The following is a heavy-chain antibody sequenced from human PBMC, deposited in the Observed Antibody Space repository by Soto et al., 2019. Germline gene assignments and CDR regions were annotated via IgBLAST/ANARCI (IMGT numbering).Heavy chain of an antibody. Sequence: SETLSLTCTVPGGSVSSCRYYWSWIRQPPGKGLECIGYIYYSGSTNYNPSLKSRVTISVDTSKNQFSLKLSSVTAADTAVYYCARVSSSWGLVSYFAYSGQGTLVTVSS. CDR1: GGSVSSCRYY. J-gene: IGHJ4*02. CDR3: ARVSSSWGLVSYFAY. V-gene: IGHV4-61*01. CDR2: IYYSGST. D-gene: IGHD6-13*01.